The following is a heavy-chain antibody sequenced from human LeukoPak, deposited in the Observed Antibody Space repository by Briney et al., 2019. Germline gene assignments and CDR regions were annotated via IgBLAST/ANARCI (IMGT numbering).Heavy chain of an antibody. CDR1: GYTFTSYG. CDR2: ISAYNGNT. CDR3: ASGYDSSGYYLSPYYYYYMDV. J-gene: IGHJ6*03. Sequence: ASVKVSCKASGYTFTSYGISWVRQAPGQGLEWMGWISAYNGNTNYAQKLQGRVTMTTDASTSTAYMELRSLRSDDTAVYYCASGYDSSGYYLSPYYYYYMDVWGKGTTVTVSS. V-gene: IGHV1-18*01. D-gene: IGHD3-22*01.